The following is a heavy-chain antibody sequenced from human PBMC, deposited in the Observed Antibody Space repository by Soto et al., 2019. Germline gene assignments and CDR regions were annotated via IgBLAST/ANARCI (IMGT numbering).Heavy chain of an antibody. Sequence: GASVKVSCKASGYTFTDYYIHWLRQSPGQGLEWMGIINPSSGGTTNAQKFQDGVTMTRGTSTNTVYMELSSLRSEDTAIYFCARSGGGVIDYWGQGTLVTVSS. CDR2: INPSSGGT. CDR1: GYTFTDYY. J-gene: IGHJ4*02. V-gene: IGHV1-46*01. D-gene: IGHD2-8*02. CDR3: ARSGGGVIDY.